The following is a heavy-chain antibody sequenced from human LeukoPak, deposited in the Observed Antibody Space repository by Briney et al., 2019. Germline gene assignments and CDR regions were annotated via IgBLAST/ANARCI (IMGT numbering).Heavy chain of an antibody. CDR1: GGSFSGYY. CDR2: INHSGST. Sequence: SETLSLTCAVYGGSFSGYYWSWIRQPPGKGLEWIGEINHSGSTNYNPSLKSRVTISVDTSKNQFSLKLCSVTAADTAVYYCARLTMVRGVVPNYYYDMDVWGKGTTVTVSS. D-gene: IGHD3-10*01. V-gene: IGHV4-34*01. J-gene: IGHJ6*04. CDR3: ARLTMVRGVVPNYYYDMDV.